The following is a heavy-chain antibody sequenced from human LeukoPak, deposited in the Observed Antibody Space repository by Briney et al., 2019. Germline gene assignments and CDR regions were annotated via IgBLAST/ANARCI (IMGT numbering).Heavy chain of an antibody. CDR3: ARRVPVTLFDY. Sequence: GASVKVSCKASGYTFTGYYMHWVRQAPGQGLEWMGRINPNSGGRNYAQKFQDRVTMTRDTSISTAYMELSRLRSDDTAVYYCARRVPVTLFDYWGQGTLVTVSS. J-gene: IGHJ4*02. V-gene: IGHV1-2*06. CDR1: GYTFTGYY. CDR2: INPNSGGR. D-gene: IGHD2-2*01.